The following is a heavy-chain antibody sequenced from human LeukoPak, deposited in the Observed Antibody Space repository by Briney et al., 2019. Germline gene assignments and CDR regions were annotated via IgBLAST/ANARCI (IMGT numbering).Heavy chain of an antibody. V-gene: IGHV3-30*02. D-gene: IGHD5-24*01. J-gene: IGHJ6*03. Sequence: TGGSLRLSCAASGFTFSDYGMHCVRQAPGKGLEWVTFIRYDGSNKYYADSVKGRFAISRDNSKNTLYLQMNSLRAEGTAVYSCVKGRGEKRLQYYTDVWGKGTTVTVSS. CDR1: GFTFSDYG. CDR3: VKGRGEKRLQYYTDV. CDR2: IRYDGSNK.